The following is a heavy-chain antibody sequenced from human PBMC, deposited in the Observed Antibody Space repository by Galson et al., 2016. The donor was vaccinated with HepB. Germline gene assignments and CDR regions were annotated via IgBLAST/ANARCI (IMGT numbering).Heavy chain of an antibody. Sequence: SLRLSCAASGLSFSSYSWNWVRQAPGKGLEWVSTIQTGSRYMYYPDSLKGRFTVSRDDAKNSLYLQMHSLRAEDTAVYYCARDSSGWSRNYWGQGTLVTVSS. V-gene: IGHV3-21*01. CDR1: GLSFSSYS. CDR2: IQTGSRYM. D-gene: IGHD3-22*01. CDR3: ARDSSGWSRNY. J-gene: IGHJ4*02.